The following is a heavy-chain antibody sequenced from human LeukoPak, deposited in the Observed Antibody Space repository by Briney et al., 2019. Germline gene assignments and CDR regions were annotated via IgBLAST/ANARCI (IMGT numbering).Heavy chain of an antibody. Sequence: PSETLSLTCSVSGYSISSGYFWGWIRQPPGKGLEWVGSIHHSGNTYYNPSLKTRVTISVDTSNNQFSLKLTSVTAADTAVYYCARERPPSSSGYYDYWAQGILVTVSS. V-gene: IGHV4-38-2*02. CDR1: GYSISSGYF. CDR3: ARERPPSSSGYYDY. J-gene: IGHJ4*02. CDR2: IHHSGNT. D-gene: IGHD3-22*01.